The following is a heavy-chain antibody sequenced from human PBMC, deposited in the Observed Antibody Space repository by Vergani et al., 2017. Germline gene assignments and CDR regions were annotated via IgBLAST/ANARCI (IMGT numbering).Heavy chain of an antibody. J-gene: IGHJ6*02. CDR2: ISWNSGSI. CDR1: GFTFDDYA. D-gene: IGHD2-21*02. Sequence: EVQLVESGGGLVQPGRSLRLSCAASGFTFDDYAMHWVRQAPGKGLEWVSGISWNSGSIGYADSVKGRFTISRDNAKNSLYLQMNSLRAEDTALYYCAKDISWCGGDCSYYGMDVWGQGTTVTVSS. V-gene: IGHV3-9*01. CDR3: AKDISWCGGDCSYYGMDV.